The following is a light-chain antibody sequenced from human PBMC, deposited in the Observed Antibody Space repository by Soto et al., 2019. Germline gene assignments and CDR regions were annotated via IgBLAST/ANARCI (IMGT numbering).Light chain of an antibody. Sequence: QSVLTQPASVSGSPGQSITISCTGTSSDVGGYNYVSWYQQHPGKAHKLMIYDVSNRPSGVSNRFSGSKSGNTASLTISGLQAEDEADYSCSSYTSSSTLLYVFGTGTKVTVL. CDR1: SSDVGGYNY. CDR2: DVS. CDR3: SSYTSSSTLLYV. V-gene: IGLV2-14*01. J-gene: IGLJ1*01.